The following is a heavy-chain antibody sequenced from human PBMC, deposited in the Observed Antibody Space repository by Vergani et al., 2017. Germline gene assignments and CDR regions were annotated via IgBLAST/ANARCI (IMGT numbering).Heavy chain of an antibody. CDR2: IGVPGDT. V-gene: IGHV3-13*01. CDR3: AREWRFSSSSTGFYFPDV. CDR1: GITFWKFG. D-gene: IGHD6-6*01. Sequence: EVDLVESGGGLAQPGGSLRLSCEASGITFWKFGMHWVRQGPGKGLEWVSAIGVPGDTYYQGSVEGRFIISRENAKSSLYLQMNSLTAGDTAVYYCAREWRFSSSSTGFYFPDVWGKGTTVTVSS. J-gene: IGHJ6*04.